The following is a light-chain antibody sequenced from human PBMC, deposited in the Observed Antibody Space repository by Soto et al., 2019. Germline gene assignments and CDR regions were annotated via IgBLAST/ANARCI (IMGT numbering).Light chain of an antibody. J-gene: IGKJ4*01. V-gene: IGKV1-12*01. CDR1: QGVGSS. CDR2: DAS. Sequence: DIQMTQSPSSVSASVGDRVTITCRASQGVGSSLVWYQQKPGKAHNLLISDASTLERGVPSRFIGSGSGTYFTLTVSSQQPDDSATNYCQQCDSLPLPFGGGTKVEIK. CDR3: QQCDSLPLP.